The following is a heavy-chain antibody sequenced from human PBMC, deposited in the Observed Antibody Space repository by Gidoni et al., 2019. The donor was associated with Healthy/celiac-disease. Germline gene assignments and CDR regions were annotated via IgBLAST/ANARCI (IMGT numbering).Heavy chain of an antibody. J-gene: IGHJ2*01. Sequence: GKGLEWIGEINHSGSTNYNPSLKSRVTISVDTSKNQFSLKLSSVTAADTAVYYCARLAQGRPYWYFDLWGRVTLVTFSS. CDR3: ARLAQGRPYWYFDL. CDR2: INHSGST. D-gene: IGHD5-12*01. V-gene: IGHV4-34*01.